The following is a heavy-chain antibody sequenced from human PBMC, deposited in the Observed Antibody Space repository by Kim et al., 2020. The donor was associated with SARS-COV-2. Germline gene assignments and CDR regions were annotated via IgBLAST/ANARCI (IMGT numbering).Heavy chain of an antibody. Sequence: ASVKVSCKASGYTFTSYGISWVRQAPGQGLEWMGWISAYNGNTNYAQKLQGRVTMTTDTSTSTAYMELRSLRSDDTAVYYCARQGYCSGGSCYYGMDVWGQGTTVTVSS. CDR3: ARQGYCSGGSCYYGMDV. J-gene: IGHJ6*02. CDR2: ISAYNGNT. D-gene: IGHD2-15*01. V-gene: IGHV1-18*01. CDR1: GYTFTSYG.